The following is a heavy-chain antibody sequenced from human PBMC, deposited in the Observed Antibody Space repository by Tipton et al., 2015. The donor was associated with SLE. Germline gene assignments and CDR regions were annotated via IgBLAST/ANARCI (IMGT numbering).Heavy chain of an antibody. J-gene: IGHJ2*01. CDR3: ARDQRSCSSISCYFDL. V-gene: IGHV3-23*03. CDR1: GFTFSSYA. CDR2: IYSGGTTT. D-gene: IGHD2-2*01. Sequence: SLRLSCAASGFTFSSYAMSWVRQAPGKGLEWVSVIYSGGTTTYYTDSVRGRFTVSRDNSKNTLYLQVNSLRGEDTAVYYCARDQRSCSSISCYFDLWGRGTLVAVSS.